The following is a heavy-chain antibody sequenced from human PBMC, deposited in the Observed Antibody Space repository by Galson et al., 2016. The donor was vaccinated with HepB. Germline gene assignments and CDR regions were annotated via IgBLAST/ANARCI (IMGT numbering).Heavy chain of an antibody. Sequence: QSGAEVKKSGESLRISCQGSGYTFSTYWITWVRQMPGRGLEWMGSIYPGDSDTRYSPSFQGIVTISADKSITTAYLQWRNLRASDTAIYYCATSPNHYGDYMGWFDPWGPGTRVIFSS. D-gene: IGHD4-17*01. CDR2: IYPGDSDT. V-gene: IGHV5-51*01. CDR3: ATSPNHYGDYMGWFDP. J-gene: IGHJ5*02. CDR1: GYTFSTYW.